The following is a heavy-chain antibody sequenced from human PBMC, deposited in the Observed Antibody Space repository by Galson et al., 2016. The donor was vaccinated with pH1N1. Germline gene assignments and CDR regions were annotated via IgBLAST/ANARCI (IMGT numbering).Heavy chain of an antibody. CDR1: GDSVSSNSAA. CDR3: ARDGIAAAGIRRDQYYFDY. CDR2: TYYRSKWYN. J-gene: IGHJ4*02. V-gene: IGHV6-1*01. D-gene: IGHD6-13*01. Sequence: CAISGDSVSSNSAAWNWIRQSPSRGLEWLGRTYYRSKWYNDYAVSVKSRITINPDTSQNQFSLQLNSVTPGDTAVYYCARDGIAAAGIRRDQYYFDYWGQGTLVTVSS.